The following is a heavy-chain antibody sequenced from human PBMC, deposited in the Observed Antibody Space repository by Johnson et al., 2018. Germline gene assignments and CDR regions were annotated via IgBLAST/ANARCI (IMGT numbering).Heavy chain of an antibody. Sequence: QVQLVQSGGGVVQPGRSLRLSCAASGFTFSSYGMHWVRQAPGKGLEWVAVISYDGSNKYYADSVKGRFTISRDNSKNTLYLQMNSRRAEDPAVYYCAKADPDTPTKTAPAFDIWGQGTMVTVSS. CDR1: GFTFSSYG. CDR3: AKADPDTPTKTAPAFDI. CDR2: ISYDGSNK. J-gene: IGHJ3*02. V-gene: IGHV3-30*18. D-gene: IGHD2-2*02.